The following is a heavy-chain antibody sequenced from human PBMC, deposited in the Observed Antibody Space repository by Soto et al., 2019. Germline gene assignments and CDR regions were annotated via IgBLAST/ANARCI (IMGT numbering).Heavy chain of an antibody. CDR3: AREVELLWFGESVNWLDP. V-gene: IGHV1-18*01. J-gene: IGHJ5*02. CDR1: GYTFTSYG. D-gene: IGHD3-10*01. CDR2: ISAYNGNT. Sequence: ASVKVSCKASGYTFTSYGISWVRQAPGQGLEWMGWISAYNGNTNYAQKLQGRVTMTTDTSTSTAYMELRSLRSDDTAVYYCAREVELLWFGESVNWLDPWGQGTLVTVSS.